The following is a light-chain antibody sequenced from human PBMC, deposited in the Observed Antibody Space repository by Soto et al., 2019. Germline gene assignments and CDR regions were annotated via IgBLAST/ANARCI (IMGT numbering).Light chain of an antibody. Sequence: EIVMTQSPATLSVSPGERATLSCRASQSVSSNLAWYQQKPGQAPKLLIYNPSTRATGIPARFSGSGSGTEFTLTISSLQSDDFEIYYCQQYDNWPLNFGGGTKVDI. CDR1: QSVSSN. V-gene: IGKV3-15*01. CDR2: NPS. J-gene: IGKJ4*01. CDR3: QQYDNWPLN.